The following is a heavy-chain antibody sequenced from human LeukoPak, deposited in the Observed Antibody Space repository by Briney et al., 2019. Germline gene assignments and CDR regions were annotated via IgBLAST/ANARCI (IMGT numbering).Heavy chain of an antibody. Sequence: GGSLILSCAASGFTFSSYDMHWVRQATGKGLEWVSAIGTAGDTYYPGSVKGRFTISRENAKNSLYLQMNSLRAGDTAVYYCARAVGCSSTSCYRSYYYMDVWGKGTTVTVSS. CDR2: IGTAGDT. CDR3: ARAVGCSSTSCYRSYYYMDV. J-gene: IGHJ6*03. CDR1: GFTFSSYD. D-gene: IGHD2-2*01. V-gene: IGHV3-13*01.